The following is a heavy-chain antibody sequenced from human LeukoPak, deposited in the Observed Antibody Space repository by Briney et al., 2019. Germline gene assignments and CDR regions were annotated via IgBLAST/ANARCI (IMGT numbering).Heavy chain of an antibody. D-gene: IGHD6-13*01. V-gene: IGHV3-21*01. CDR1: GFTFSSYS. J-gene: IGHJ4*02. CDR2: ISSSSSHI. CDR3: ARVRAAAGGFDY. Sequence: KTGGSLRLSCAASGFTFSSYSMNWVRQAPGKGLEWVSSISSSSSHIYYADSVKGRFTISRDNAKNSLYLQMNSLRAEDTAVYYCARVRAAAGGFDYWGQGTLVTVSS.